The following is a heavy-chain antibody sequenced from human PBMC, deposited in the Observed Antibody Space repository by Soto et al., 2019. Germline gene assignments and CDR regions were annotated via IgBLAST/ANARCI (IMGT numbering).Heavy chain of an antibody. J-gene: IGHJ6*02. D-gene: IGHD2-2*01. V-gene: IGHV3-23*01. CDR2: ISGSGGST. Sequence: GGSLRLSCAASGFTFSSYAMSWVRQAPGKGLEWVSAISGSGGSTYYADSVKGRFTISRDNSKNTLYLQMNSLRAEDTAVYYCANALHPPYCSSTSCYESSYYGMDVWGQGTTVTVSS. CDR3: ANALHPPYCSSTSCYESSYYGMDV. CDR1: GFTFSSYA.